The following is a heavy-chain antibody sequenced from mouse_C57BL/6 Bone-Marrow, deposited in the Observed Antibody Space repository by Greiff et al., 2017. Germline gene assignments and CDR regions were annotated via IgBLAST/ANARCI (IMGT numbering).Heavy chain of an antibody. V-gene: IGHV1-59*01. D-gene: IGHD2-1*01. CDR1: GYTFTSYW. Sequence: VQLQQPGAELVRPGTSVKLSCKASGYTFTSYWMHWVKQRPGQGLEWIGVIDPSDSYTNYNQKFKGKATLTVDTSSSTAYMQLSSLTSEDSAVYYCASYYGNPHYFDYWGQGTTLTVSS. J-gene: IGHJ2*01. CDR3: ASYYGNPHYFDY. CDR2: IDPSDSYT.